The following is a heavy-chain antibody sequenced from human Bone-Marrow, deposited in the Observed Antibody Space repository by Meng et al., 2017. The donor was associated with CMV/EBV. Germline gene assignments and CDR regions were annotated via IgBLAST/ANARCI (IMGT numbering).Heavy chain of an antibody. J-gene: IGHJ5*02. CDR2: IIPIFGTA. V-gene: IGHV1-69*05. Sequence: SVKVSCKASGGTFSSYAISWVRQAPGQGLEWMGGIIPIFGTANYAQKFQGRVTITTDESTSTAYMELSSLRSDDTAVYYCARDWFGELYWFDPWGQGTLVTVSS. CDR3: ARDWFGELYWFDP. CDR1: GGTFSSYA. D-gene: IGHD3-10*01.